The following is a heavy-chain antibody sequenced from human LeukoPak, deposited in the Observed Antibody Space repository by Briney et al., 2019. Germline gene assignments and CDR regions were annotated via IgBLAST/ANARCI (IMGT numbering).Heavy chain of an antibody. CDR3: ARENRGQEWDSQRGAFDI. D-gene: IGHD1-26*01. CDR1: GGSISRNF. Sequence: PSETLSLTCTVSGGSISRNFWSWIRQPAGKGLEYIGRISTTGTTNYNPSLKSRVTISVDTSKNQFSLKLSSVTAADTAVYYCARENRGQEWDSQRGAFDIWGQGTMVTVSS. CDR2: ISTTGTT. V-gene: IGHV4-4*07. J-gene: IGHJ3*02.